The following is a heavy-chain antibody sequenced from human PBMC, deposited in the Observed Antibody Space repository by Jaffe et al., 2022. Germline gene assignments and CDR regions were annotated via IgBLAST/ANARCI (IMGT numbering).Heavy chain of an antibody. Sequence: QVQLVQSGAEVKKPGASVKVSCKASGYTFTGYYMHWVRQAPGQGLEWMGWINPNSGGTNYAQKFQGRVTMTRDTSISTAYMELSRLRSDDTAVYYCARDGQQQLFYYTSWFDPWGQGTLVTVSS. J-gene: IGHJ5*02. CDR2: INPNSGGT. CDR3: ARDGQQQLFYYTSWFDP. V-gene: IGHV1-2*02. D-gene: IGHD6-13*01. CDR1: GYTFTGYY.